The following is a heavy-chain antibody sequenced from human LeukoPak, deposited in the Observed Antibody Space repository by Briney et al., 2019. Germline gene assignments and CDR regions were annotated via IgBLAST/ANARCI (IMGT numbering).Heavy chain of an antibody. CDR2: IYWNDDK. Sequence: SGPTLVKPTQTLTLTCTFSGFSLSTSGVGVGWIRQPPGKALEWLALIYWNDDKRYSPSLKSRLTITKDTSKNQVVLTMTNMDPVDTATYYCAHGMWGIRITMVRGVFQHWGQSTLVTVSS. CDR1: GFSLSTSGVG. CDR3: AHGMWGIRITMVRGVFQH. D-gene: IGHD3-10*01. J-gene: IGHJ1*01. V-gene: IGHV2-5*01.